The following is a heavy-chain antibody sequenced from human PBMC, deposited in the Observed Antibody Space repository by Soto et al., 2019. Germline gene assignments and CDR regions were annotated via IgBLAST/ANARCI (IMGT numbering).Heavy chain of an antibody. V-gene: IGHV3-23*01. CDR3: AKRYCSGGSCYQFDY. Sequence: EVQLLESGGGLVQPGGSLRLSCAASGFTFSSYAMSWVRQAPGKGLEWVSAISGSGGSTYYADSVKGRFTISRDNSKNTLYLQMKSLRAEDTAVYYCAKRYCSGGSCYQFDYWGQGTLVTVSS. D-gene: IGHD2-15*01. CDR1: GFTFSSYA. CDR2: ISGSGGST. J-gene: IGHJ4*02.